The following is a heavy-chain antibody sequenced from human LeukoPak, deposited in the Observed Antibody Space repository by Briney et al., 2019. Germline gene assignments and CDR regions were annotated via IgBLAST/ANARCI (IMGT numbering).Heavy chain of an antibody. D-gene: IGHD3-22*01. CDR3: ARQGDTYYYDSSAMSDY. V-gene: IGHV4-59*08. CDR1: GGSISSYY. CDR2: IYYSGST. Sequence: SETLSLTCTVSGGSISSYYWSWIRQPPGKGLEWIGYIYYSGSTNSNPSLKSRVTISVDTSKNQFSLKLSSVTAADTAVYYCARQGDTYYYDSSAMSDYWGQGTLVTVSS. J-gene: IGHJ4*02.